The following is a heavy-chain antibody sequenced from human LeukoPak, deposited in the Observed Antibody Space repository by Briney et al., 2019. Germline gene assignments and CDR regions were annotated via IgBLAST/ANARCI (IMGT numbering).Heavy chain of an antibody. V-gene: IGHV3-23*01. Sequence: GGSLRLSCAASGFTFNSYAMYWVRQAPGKGLEWVSGIFGSGGSAHYADSVKGRFTISRDNSKNTVYLQMDSLRVEDTAVYYCGKTTTGYSSGRYPGWPADYWGQGTLVTVSS. CDR1: GFTFNSYA. CDR3: GKTTTGYSSGRYPGWPADY. D-gene: IGHD6-19*01. CDR2: IFGSGGSA. J-gene: IGHJ4*02.